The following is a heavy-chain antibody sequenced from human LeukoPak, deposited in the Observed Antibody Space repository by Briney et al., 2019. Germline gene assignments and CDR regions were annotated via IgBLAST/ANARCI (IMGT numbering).Heavy chain of an antibody. Sequence: GGSLRLSCAASGFTFSSYSMNWVRQAPGKGLEWVSSISSSSSYIYYADSVKGRFTISRDNAKNSLYLQMNSLRAEDTAVYYCARDYQAIFGVVITHPAYFDYWGQGTLVTVSS. CDR1: GFTFSSYS. J-gene: IGHJ4*02. V-gene: IGHV3-21*01. D-gene: IGHD3-3*01. CDR3: ARDYQAIFGVVITHPAYFDY. CDR2: ISSSSSYI.